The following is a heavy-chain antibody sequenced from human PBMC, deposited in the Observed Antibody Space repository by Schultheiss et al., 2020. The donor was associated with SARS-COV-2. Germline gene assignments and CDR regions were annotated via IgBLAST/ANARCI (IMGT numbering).Heavy chain of an antibody. CDR2: ISYDGSYK. CDR3: AAGLCAI. CDR1: AFIFRTYN. Sequence: GESLKISCAASAFIFRTYNMNWVRQAPGKGLEWVAVISYDGSYKYYADSVKGRFTISRDNAKNSLYLQMDSLRAEDTAVYYCAAGLCAIWGQGTLVTVSS. V-gene: IGHV3-30*03. D-gene: IGHD2-21*01. J-gene: IGHJ1*01.